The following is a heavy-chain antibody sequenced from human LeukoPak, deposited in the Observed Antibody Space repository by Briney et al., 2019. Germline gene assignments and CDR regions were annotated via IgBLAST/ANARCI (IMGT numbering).Heavy chain of an antibody. J-gene: IGHJ6*02. D-gene: IGHD6-6*01. CDR3: ARDPYSSTWSYGMDV. CDR1: GFTFSSYW. Sequence: GGSLRLSYAASGFTFSSYWMSWVRQAPGRGLEWVANIKQDGSEEVYVGSVKGRFTISRDNAKNSLFLQMNTLRAEDTAVYYCARDPYSSTWSYGMDVWGQGTTVTVSS. V-gene: IGHV3-7*05. CDR2: IKQDGSEE.